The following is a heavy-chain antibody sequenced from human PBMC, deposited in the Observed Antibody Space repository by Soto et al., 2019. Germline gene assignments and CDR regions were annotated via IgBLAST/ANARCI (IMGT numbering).Heavy chain of an antibody. D-gene: IGHD6-19*01. V-gene: IGHV4-30-2*01. CDR1: GDSYSISTYS. Sequence: SSETLSLTCNMSGDSYSISTYSWSWIRQPPGKALQWIGFIYQSGVTTYNPSLASRVSISLDRSNNQCSLKLKSVTAADTAVYFCAGMPYTSGLRFDPWGPGTLVTVSS. CDR3: AGMPYTSGLRFDP. J-gene: IGHJ5*02. CDR2: IYQSGVT.